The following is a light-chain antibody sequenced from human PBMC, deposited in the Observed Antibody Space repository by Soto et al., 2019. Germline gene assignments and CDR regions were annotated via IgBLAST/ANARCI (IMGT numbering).Light chain of an antibody. CDR1: QSVSNSY. CDR2: GAS. CDR3: QQYGSSPPCT. V-gene: IGKV3-20*01. Sequence: EIVLTQSPATLSLSPGERATLSCRANQSVSNSYLAWYQQKPGQAPRLLIYGASSRATGIPDRFSGSGSGTDFTLTISRLEPEDFAVYYCQQYGSSPPCTFGQGAKVEIK. J-gene: IGKJ1*01.